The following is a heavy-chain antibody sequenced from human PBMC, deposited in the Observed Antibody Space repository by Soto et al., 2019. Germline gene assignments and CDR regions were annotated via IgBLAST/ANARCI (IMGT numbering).Heavy chain of an antibody. D-gene: IGHD3-3*01. V-gene: IGHV1-69*06. CDR2: IVPMFGTS. CDR1: GGTSTRYA. J-gene: IGHJ4*02. CDR3: NRGSEYDFWSGYL. Sequence: QERLVQSGAEVMKPGSSVKVSCKVTGGTSTRYAINWVRHAPGQELEGMGGIVPMFGTSKYAQKFQGRVTITAHTSTNIAYMELRSLRSEDTAVYYCNRGSEYDFWSGYLWGQGTLVSVSS.